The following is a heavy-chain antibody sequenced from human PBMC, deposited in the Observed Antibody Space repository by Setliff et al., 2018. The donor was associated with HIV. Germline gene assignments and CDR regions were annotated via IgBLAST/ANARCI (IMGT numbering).Heavy chain of an antibody. V-gene: IGHV4-59*02. CDR3: ASTRLTGYCSGGTCYLGWFDP. CDR2: VYYSGNT. Sequence: PSETLSLTCTVSGASVSDNFWNWIRQSPGKGLEWLGTVYYSGNTQYSPSLKSRFTLSIDKSKNQFSLRLTSMSAVDTAVYYCASTRLTGYCSGGTCYLGWFDPWGQGTLVTVSS. D-gene: IGHD2-15*01. J-gene: IGHJ5*02. CDR1: GASVSDNF.